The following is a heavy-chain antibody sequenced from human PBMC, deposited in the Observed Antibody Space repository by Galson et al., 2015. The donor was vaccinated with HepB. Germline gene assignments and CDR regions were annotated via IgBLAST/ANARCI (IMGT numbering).Heavy chain of an antibody. Sequence: SLRLSCAASGFSFSEYTLHWLRQAPGKGPEWVSLITRDGGSTFYGDSVRGRFTISRDTSRHSLYLQMNSLRTEDTAFYYCATEQHRYFDDWGQGTLVTVSS. CDR1: GFSFSEYT. J-gene: IGHJ4*02. CDR2: ITRDGGST. D-gene: IGHD1/OR15-1a*01. V-gene: IGHV3-43*01. CDR3: ATEQHRYFDD.